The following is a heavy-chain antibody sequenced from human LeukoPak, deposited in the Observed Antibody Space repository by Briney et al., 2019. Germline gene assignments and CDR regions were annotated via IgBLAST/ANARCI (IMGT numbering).Heavy chain of an antibody. CDR2: INHSGST. D-gene: IGHD1-1*01. CDR1: GGSFSGYY. CDR3: ARWNEGLDY. Sequence: TPSETLSLTCAVYGGSFSGYYWSWIRQPPGKGLEWIGEINHSGSTNYDPSLKSRVTISQDTSRNQFSLKLSSVTAADTAVYYCARWNEGLDYWGQGTLVTVSS. J-gene: IGHJ4*02. V-gene: IGHV4-34*01.